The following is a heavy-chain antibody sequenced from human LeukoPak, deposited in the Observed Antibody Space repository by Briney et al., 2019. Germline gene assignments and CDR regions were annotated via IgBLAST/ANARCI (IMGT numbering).Heavy chain of an antibody. J-gene: IGHJ4*02. CDR3: ARVTGYMIEDYFDY. V-gene: IGHV4-61*01. D-gene: IGHD3-22*01. Sequence: SETLSLTCTVSGASISSSSHYWSWIRQPPGKGLEWIGYIYYSGSTNYNPSLKSRVTISVKTSKNQFSLKLSSVTAADTAVYYCARVTGYMIEDYFDYWGQGTLVTVSS. CDR2: IYYSGST. CDR1: GASISSSSHY.